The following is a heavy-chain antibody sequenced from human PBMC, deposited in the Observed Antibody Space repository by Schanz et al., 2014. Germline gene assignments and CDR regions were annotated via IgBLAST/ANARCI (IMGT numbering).Heavy chain of an antibody. J-gene: IGHJ4*02. CDR2: ISAYNHNK. D-gene: IGHD3-3*01. CDR3: ARDRRFFDRDDLYYFDY. Sequence: QVQLVQSGPEVKKPGATVKVSCKASGYTFTSYGISWVRQAPGQGLEWMGWISAYNHNKEYDQKFQGRVTMTTDTSTSTAYMALTDLRSDDTAVYYCARDRRFFDRDDLYYFDYWGQGTLVTVSS. CDR1: GYTFTSYG. V-gene: IGHV1-18*01.